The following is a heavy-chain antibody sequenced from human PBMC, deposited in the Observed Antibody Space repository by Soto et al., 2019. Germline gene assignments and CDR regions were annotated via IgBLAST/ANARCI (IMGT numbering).Heavy chain of an antibody. J-gene: IGHJ3*02. V-gene: IGHV1-69*13. D-gene: IGHD3-10*01. Sequence: SVKVSCKASGGTFSSYSIHWVRQAPGQGLEWMGGIIPMSGTANYAQKFQGRVAISVDESTRAAYMELRSLKSEDTAMYYCARENYYGSGSYYRDAFDIWGQGTMVTVSS. CDR3: ARENYYGSGSYYRDAFDI. CDR1: GGTFSSYS. CDR2: IIPMSGTA.